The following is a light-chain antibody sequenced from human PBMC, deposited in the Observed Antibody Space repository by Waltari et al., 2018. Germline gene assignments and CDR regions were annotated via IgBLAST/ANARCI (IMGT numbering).Light chain of an antibody. CDR2: GAS. V-gene: IGKV3-15*01. Sequence: EIVMTQSPATLSVSPGERATLSCRASQTISNNLAWYQQKPGQVPRLLIYGASTTATGIPARFSGSGSGTEFTLTISSLQSEDFAVYYCQQYNTLLSFGGGTKVEF. CDR3: QQYNTLLS. J-gene: IGKJ4*01. CDR1: QTISNN.